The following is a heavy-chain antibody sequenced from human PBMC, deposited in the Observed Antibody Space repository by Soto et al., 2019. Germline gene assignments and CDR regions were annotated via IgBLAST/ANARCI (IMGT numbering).Heavy chain of an antibody. Sequence: QVQLQESGPRLVKPSGTLSLTCGVSGDSFSSSNWWTWVRHSPGKGLEWIGDILHTGSTDYSPSLRSRVNLSIDASKKEFCLNLTSVTATDTAIYYCARSPRRVDGKWYLDYWGQGALVTVSS. CDR3: ARSPRRVDGKWYLDY. CDR1: GDSFSSSNW. CDR2: ILHTGST. J-gene: IGHJ4*02. D-gene: IGHD2-15*01. V-gene: IGHV4-4*02.